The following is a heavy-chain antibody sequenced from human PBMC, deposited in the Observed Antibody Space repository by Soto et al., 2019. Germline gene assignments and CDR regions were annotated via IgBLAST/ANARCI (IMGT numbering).Heavy chain of an antibody. CDR3: ARDSRYCSGGSWSGMDV. CDR2: IWYDGSNK. Sequence: QVQLVESGGGVVQPGRSLRLSCAASGFTFSSYGMHWVRQAPGKGLEWVAVIWYDGSNKYYADSVKGRFTISRDNSKNXXYLQMNSLRAEDTAVYYCARDSRYCSGGSWSGMDVWGQGTTVTVSS. D-gene: IGHD2-15*01. J-gene: IGHJ6*02. CDR1: GFTFSSYG. V-gene: IGHV3-33*01.